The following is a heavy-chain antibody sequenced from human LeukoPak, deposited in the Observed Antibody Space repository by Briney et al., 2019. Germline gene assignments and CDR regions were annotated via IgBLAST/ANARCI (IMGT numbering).Heavy chain of an antibody. J-gene: IGHJ4*02. CDR1: GGSISSYY. V-gene: IGHV4-59*01. CDR2: ISYSGST. D-gene: IGHD3-3*01. Sequence: SETLSLTCTVSGGSISSYYWSWIRQPPGKGLEWIGNISYSGSTNYNPSLKSRVTISVDTSKNQFSLKLSSVAAADTAVYYCAGSRITIFRVVKYYFDYWGQGTLVTVSS. CDR3: AGSRITIFRVVKYYFDY.